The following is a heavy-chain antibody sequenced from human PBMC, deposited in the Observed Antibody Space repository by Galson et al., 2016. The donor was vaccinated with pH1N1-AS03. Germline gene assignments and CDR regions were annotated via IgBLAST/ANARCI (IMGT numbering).Heavy chain of an antibody. Sequence: SLRLSCAASGFIFSSYCMYWVRQAPGKGLEWVAVIWFDGNDKYYADSVKGRFTISRDNSKNTLYPQMNSLRAEDTAVYYCSKMEGSNNFYYFDYWGQGTPVTVSS. CDR1: GFIFSSYC. V-gene: IGHV3-33*06. CDR2: IWFDGNDK. CDR3: SKMEGSNNFYYFDY. J-gene: IGHJ4*02. D-gene: IGHD1-20*01.